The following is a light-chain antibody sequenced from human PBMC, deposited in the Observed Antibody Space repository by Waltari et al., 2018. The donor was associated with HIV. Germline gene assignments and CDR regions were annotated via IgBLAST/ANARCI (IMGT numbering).Light chain of an antibody. Sequence: DLVLTQSPETLSVPLGERAAIHCKFGESVLSSSNNLNYFSWYQQRPGQPPTLLFSEASSRSSGVPARFTASWSRTDFTLTIDDLQADDVAVYCCQQYYSTPTFGRGTQLV. CDR1: ESVLSSSNNLNY. CDR3: QQYYSTPT. J-gene: IGKJ5*01. CDR2: EAS. V-gene: IGKV4-1*01.